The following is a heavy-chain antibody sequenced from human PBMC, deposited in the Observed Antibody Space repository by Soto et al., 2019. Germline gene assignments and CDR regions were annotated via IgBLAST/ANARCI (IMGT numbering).Heavy chain of an antibody. V-gene: IGHV3-30-3*01. J-gene: IGHJ4*02. CDR2: ISYDGTNR. CDR3: ARESSSTVTTGGGGSAKDY. CDR1: GLTFSNYA. Sequence: QVHLVESGGGVVQPGRSLRLSCAASGLTFSNYAMHWVRQAPGKGLEWVAVISYDGTNRCYPDSVKGRFTISSDNSKNTLYLQMNSLKTEDTAVYYCARESSSTVTTGGGGSAKDYWGQGTLVTVSS. D-gene: IGHD4-17*01.